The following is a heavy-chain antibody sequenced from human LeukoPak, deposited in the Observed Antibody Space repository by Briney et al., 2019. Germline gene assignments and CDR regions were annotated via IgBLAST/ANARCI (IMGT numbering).Heavy chain of an antibody. V-gene: IGHV3-30-3*01. CDR2: ISYDGSNK. Sequence: GGSLRLSCAASGFTFSSYAMHWVRQAPGKGLEWVAVISYDGSNKYYADSVKGRFTISRDNSKNTLYLQMNSLRAEDTAVYYCARGSAYGSGSYYFDYWGQGTPVTVSS. D-gene: IGHD3-10*01. J-gene: IGHJ4*02. CDR1: GFTFSSYA. CDR3: ARGSAYGSGSYYFDY.